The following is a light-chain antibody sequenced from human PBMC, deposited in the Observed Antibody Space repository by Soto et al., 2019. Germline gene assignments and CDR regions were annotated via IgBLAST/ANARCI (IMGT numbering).Light chain of an antibody. Sequence: QSALTQPASVSGSPGQSITISCTGTSSDVGSYNLVSWYQQHPGKAPKLMIYEGSKRPSGVSNRVSGSKSGNTASLTISGLQAEDEADYYCFSYAGSSTVVFGGGPQLTVL. J-gene: IGLJ2*01. CDR2: EGS. CDR3: FSYAGSSTVV. CDR1: SSDVGSYNL. V-gene: IGLV2-23*01.